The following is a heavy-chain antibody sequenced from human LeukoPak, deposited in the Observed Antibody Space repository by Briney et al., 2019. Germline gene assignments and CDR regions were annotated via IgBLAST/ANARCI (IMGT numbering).Heavy chain of an antibody. CDR2: ISHDGSNE. J-gene: IGHJ4*02. D-gene: IGHD3-22*01. V-gene: IGHV3-30*03. Sequence: GGTLRLSCAASGFTFSSYGMSWVRQAPGKGLEWVAFISHDGSNEYYADSVKGRFTISRDSSKNTLYLQMNSLRAEDTAVYYCARNYYDKSGYSDTFDYWGQGTLVTVSS. CDR3: ARNYYDKSGYSDTFDY. CDR1: GFTFSSYG.